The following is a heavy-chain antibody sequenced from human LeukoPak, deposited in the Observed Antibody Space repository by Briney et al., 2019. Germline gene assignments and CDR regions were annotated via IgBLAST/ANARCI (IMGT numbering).Heavy chain of an antibody. V-gene: IGHV4-59*01. D-gene: IGHD1-14*01. CDR1: GGSISSYY. Sequence: PSETLSLTCIVSGGSISSYYWSWIRQPPGKGLEWIGYIYYTGSTTYNPSLKSRVTISVDTSKNQFSLKLSSVTAADTAVYYCARGRYGTISRGWFDPWGQGTLVTVSS. CDR3: ARGRYGTISRGWFDP. J-gene: IGHJ5*02. CDR2: IYYTGST.